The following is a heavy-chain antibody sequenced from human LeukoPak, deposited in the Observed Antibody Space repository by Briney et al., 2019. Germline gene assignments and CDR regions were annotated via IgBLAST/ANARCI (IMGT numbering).Heavy chain of an antibody. J-gene: IGHJ5*02. CDR3: AAPSLYYYGSGSYYNRDNWFDP. D-gene: IGHD3-10*01. CDR2: IVVGSGNT. V-gene: IGHV1-58*01. CDR1: GFTFTSSA. Sequence: ASVKVSCKASGFTFTSSAVQWVRQARGQRPEWIGWIVVGSGNTNYAQKFQERVTITRDMSTSTAYMELSSLRSEDTAVYYCAAPSLYYYGSGSYYNRDNWFDPWGQGTLVTVSS.